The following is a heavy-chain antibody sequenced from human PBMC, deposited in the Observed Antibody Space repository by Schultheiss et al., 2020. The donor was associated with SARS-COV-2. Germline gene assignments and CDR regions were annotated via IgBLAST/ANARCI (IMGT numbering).Heavy chain of an antibody. Sequence: GESLKISCAASGFTFSNAWMSWVRQAPGKGLEWVGRIKSKTDGGTTDYAAPVKGRFTISRDNAKNSLYLQMNSLRAEDTAVYYCAKGGWLEYWGQGTLVTVSS. CDR2: IKSKTDGGTT. CDR3: AKGGWLEY. J-gene: IGHJ4*02. V-gene: IGHV3-15*01. CDR1: GFTFSNAW. D-gene: IGHD3-9*01.